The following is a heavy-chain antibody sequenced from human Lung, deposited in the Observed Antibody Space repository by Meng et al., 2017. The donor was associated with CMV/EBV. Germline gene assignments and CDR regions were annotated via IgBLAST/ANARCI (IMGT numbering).Heavy chain of an antibody. Sequence: SVKVSXKASRNTFSSYTLTWVRQAPGQGLEWMGGIIPIFAIANYAQSFRGRVTITAGTSTSTGYMELSGLRSEDTAVYYCAVYCGTTSCYDGYGMDVWGQGXTVTVSS. J-gene: IGHJ6*02. CDR1: RNTFSSYT. CDR3: AVYCGTTSCYDGYGMDV. V-gene: IGHV1-69*10. CDR2: IIPIFAIA. D-gene: IGHD2-2*01.